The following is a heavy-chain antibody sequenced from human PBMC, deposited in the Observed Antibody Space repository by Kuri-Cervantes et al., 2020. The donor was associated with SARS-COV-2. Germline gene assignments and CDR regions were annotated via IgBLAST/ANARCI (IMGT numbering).Heavy chain of an antibody. CDR1: GFTFSSYS. CDR2: INIYGDTT. Sequence: GGSLRLSCAASGFTFSSYSMNWVRQAPGKGLQYVSGINIYGDTTYSADSVKGRFSISRDNTRNLVYLQMSSLRPDDTAIYYCVKDYDNTGFYPQLNYWGQGTVVTVSS. J-gene: IGHJ4*02. V-gene: IGHV3-64D*06. CDR3: VKDYDNTGFYPQLNY. D-gene: IGHD3-22*01.